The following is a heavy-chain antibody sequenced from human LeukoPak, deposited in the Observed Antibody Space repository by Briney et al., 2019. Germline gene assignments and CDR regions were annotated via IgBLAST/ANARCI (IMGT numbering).Heavy chain of an antibody. Sequence: SETLSLTCTVSGGSISSGGYYWSWIRQHPGKGLEWIGYIYYSGSTYYNPSLKSRVTISVDTSKNQFSLKLSSVTAADTAVYYCARDPSYYDSSGYYYGMDVWGQGTTVTVSS. CDR2: IYYSGST. CDR1: GGSISSGGYY. J-gene: IGHJ6*02. CDR3: ARDPSYYDSSGYYYGMDV. V-gene: IGHV4-31*03. D-gene: IGHD3-22*01.